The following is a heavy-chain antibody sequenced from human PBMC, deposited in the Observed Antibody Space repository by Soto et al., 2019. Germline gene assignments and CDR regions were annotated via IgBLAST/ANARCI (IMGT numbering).Heavy chain of an antibody. Sequence: PNKGLEWIAVISYDGSNKYYADSVKGRFTISRDNSKNTLYLQMNSLRAEDTAVYYFFFFQAEDGIRDTVPVSAFLLNRSSDL. D-gene: IGHD2-15*01. CDR2: ISYDGSNK. J-gene: IGHJ2*01. CDR3: FFFQAEDGIRDTVPVSAFLLNRSSDL. V-gene: IGHV3-30-3*01.